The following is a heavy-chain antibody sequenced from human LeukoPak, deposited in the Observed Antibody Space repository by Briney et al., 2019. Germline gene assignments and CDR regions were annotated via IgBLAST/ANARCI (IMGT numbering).Heavy chain of an antibody. CDR1: GGTFSSCA. Sequence: GASVKVSCKASGGTFSSCAISWVRQAPGQGLEWMGGIIPIFGTANYAQKFQGRVTITADESTSTAYMELSSLRSEDTAVYYCAREGYSSGWSSSGAFDIWGQGTMVTVSS. D-gene: IGHD6-19*01. CDR3: AREGYSSGWSSSGAFDI. V-gene: IGHV1-69*13. J-gene: IGHJ3*02. CDR2: IIPIFGTA.